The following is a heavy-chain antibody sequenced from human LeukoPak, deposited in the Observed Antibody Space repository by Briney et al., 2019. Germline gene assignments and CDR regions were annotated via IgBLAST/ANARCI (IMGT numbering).Heavy chain of an antibody. CDR3: AREYGGTYGSFEY. CDR1: GDSINNYY. CDR2: IYYSGST. D-gene: IGHD1-26*01. V-gene: IGHV4-59*12. J-gene: IGHJ4*02. Sequence: SETLSLTCTVSGDSINNYYWSWIRQPPGKGLEWIGYIYYSGSTNYNASLKSRVTISVDTSKNQFSLKLYSVTAADTAVYYCAREYGGTYGSFEYWGQGSLVTVSS.